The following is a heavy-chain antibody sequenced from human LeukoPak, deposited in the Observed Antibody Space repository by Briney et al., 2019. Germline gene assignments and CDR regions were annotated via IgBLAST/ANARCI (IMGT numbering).Heavy chain of an antibody. CDR2: IYYSGST. D-gene: IGHD3-22*01. CDR3: ARGPEYYYDSSGYSLDY. CDR1: GGSISSGDYY. V-gene: IGHV4-30-4*01. J-gene: IGHJ4*02. Sequence: PSQTLSLTCTVSGGSISSGDYYWSWIRQPPGKGLEWIGYIYYSGSTYYNPSLKSRVTISVDTSKSQFSLKLSSVTAADTAVYYCARGPEYYYDSSGYSLDYWGQGTLVTVSS.